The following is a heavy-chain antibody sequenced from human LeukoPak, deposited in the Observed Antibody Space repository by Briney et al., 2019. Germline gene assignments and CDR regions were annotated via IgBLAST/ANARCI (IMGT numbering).Heavy chain of an antibody. D-gene: IGHD1-1*01. V-gene: IGHV1-46*03. J-gene: IGHJ4*02. Sequence: ASVKVSCKASGYTFTSYYMHWVRQAPGQGLEWMGIINPSGGSPNFAQKFQGRVTLTRDTSTSTVYMELSSLRSEDTAVYFCAREGWKYLDYWGQGTLVTVSS. CDR3: AREGWKYLDY. CDR1: GYTFTSYY. CDR2: INPSGGSP.